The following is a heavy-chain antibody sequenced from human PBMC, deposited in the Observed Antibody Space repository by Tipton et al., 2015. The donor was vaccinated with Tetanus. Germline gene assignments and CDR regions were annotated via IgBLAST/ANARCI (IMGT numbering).Heavy chain of an antibody. Sequence: SLRLSCAASGFTFRNYGMHWVRQAPGRGLEWVAIVWYDGRNKYYADSVEGRFTISRDNSKDTVYLQMNNLRVEDTALYYCVSGSALDYWGQGTLISVSS. CDR1: GFTFRNYG. CDR2: VWYDGRNK. D-gene: IGHD6-25*01. J-gene: IGHJ4*02. CDR3: VSGSALDY. V-gene: IGHV3-33*03.